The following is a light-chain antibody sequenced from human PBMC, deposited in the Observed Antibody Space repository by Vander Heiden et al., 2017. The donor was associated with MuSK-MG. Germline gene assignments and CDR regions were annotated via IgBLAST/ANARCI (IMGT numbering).Light chain of an antibody. Sequence: EVVLTQSPATLSLSPGERAALSCRASQSVSTYLAWYQQKPGQAPRLLIYDASKRATGIPPRFSGSGSGTDFTLTISSLETEDFAVYDCQYQTSFGGGTKVEIK. CDR3: QYQTS. CDR1: QSVSTY. V-gene: IGKV3-11*01. J-gene: IGKJ4*01. CDR2: DAS.